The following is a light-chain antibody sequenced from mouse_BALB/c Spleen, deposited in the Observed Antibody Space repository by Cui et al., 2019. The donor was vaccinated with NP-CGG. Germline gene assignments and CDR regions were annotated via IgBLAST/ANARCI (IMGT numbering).Light chain of an antibody. Sequence: IVLTQSTATMSVSLGQEITLTCSASSSVSYMHWYQQKSGTSPKLLIYSTSNLASGVPSRFSGSGSGTFYSLTISSVEAEDAADYYCHQWSSYPWTFGGGTKLEIK. J-gene: IGKJ1*01. CDR1: SSVSY. CDR3: HQWSSYPWT. V-gene: IGKV4-80*01. CDR2: STS.